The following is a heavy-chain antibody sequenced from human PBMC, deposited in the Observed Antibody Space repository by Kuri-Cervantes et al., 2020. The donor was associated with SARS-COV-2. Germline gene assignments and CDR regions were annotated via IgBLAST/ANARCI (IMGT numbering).Heavy chain of an antibody. J-gene: IGHJ4*02. CDR3: ARVRQNDFQAFDY. D-gene: IGHD3-3*01. V-gene: IGHV1-2*02. Sequence: ASVKVSCKASGGTFSSYAISWVRRAPGQGLEWMGWINPNGGGTNYAQKFQGRVTMTRGTSITTAYMELSRLRFDDTAVYYCARVRQNDFQAFDYWGQGTLVTVSS. CDR1: GGTFSSYA. CDR2: INPNGGGT.